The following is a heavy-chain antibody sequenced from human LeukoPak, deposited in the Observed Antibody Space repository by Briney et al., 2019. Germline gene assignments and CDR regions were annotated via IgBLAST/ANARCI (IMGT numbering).Heavy chain of an antibody. CDR1: GYSISSSYY. Sequence: SETLSLTCAVSGYSISSSYYWGWIRQPPGKGLEWIGSIYHSGSTYYNPSLKSRVTISVDTSKNQFSLKLSSVTAADTAVYYCASPVGATTGFDYWGQGTLVTVSS. CDR2: IYHSGST. D-gene: IGHD1-26*01. CDR3: ASPVGATTGFDY. J-gene: IGHJ4*02. V-gene: IGHV4-38-2*01.